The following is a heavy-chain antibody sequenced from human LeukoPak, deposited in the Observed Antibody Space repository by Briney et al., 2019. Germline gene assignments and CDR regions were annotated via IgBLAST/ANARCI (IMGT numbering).Heavy chain of an antibody. Sequence: KSSETLSLTCTVSGGSFGSYCWTWIRQPPGEGLEWIGYIYYSGTTVYNPSLTSRVTISIDTSKNQVSLKLSSVTAADTAVYYCARVSGDTAQDAFDFWGQGTMVTVSS. CDR2: IYYSGTT. D-gene: IGHD5-18*01. V-gene: IGHV4-59*01. CDR3: ARVSGDTAQDAFDF. CDR1: GGSFGSYC. J-gene: IGHJ3*01.